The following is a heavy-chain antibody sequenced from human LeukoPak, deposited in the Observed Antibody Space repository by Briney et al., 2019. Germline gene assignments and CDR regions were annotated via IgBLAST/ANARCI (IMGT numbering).Heavy chain of an antibody. D-gene: IGHD5-24*01. Sequence: ASVKVSCKASGGTFSSYAISWVRQAPGQGLEWMGGIIPIFGTANYAQKFQGRVTITADESTSTAYTELSSLRSEDTAVYYCARDIRDGYSPPTWSFDFWGRGTLVTVSS. J-gene: IGHJ2*01. V-gene: IGHV1-69*13. CDR1: GGTFSSYA. CDR3: ARDIRDGYSPPTWSFDF. CDR2: IIPIFGTA.